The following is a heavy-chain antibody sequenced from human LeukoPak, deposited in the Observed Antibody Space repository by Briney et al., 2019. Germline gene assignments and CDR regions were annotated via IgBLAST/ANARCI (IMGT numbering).Heavy chain of an antibody. CDR1: GYTFTTYA. D-gene: IGHD1-26*01. V-gene: IGHV1-8*01. Sequence: ASVKVSCKASGYTFTTYAMHWVRQAPGQRLEWMGWMNPNSGNTGSEQKFQGRVTMTRNTSISTAYMELSSLRSEDTAVYYCAIRRDKGRGIDYWGQGTLVTVSS. J-gene: IGHJ4*02. CDR3: AIRRDKGRGIDY. CDR2: MNPNSGNT.